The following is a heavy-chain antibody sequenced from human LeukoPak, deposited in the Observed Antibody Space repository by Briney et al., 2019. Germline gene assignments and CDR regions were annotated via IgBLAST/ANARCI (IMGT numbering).Heavy chain of an antibody. J-gene: IGHJ3*02. CDR1: GFTFSRYS. D-gene: IGHD4-17*01. CDR3: ARDRIIYGDYGDAFDN. Sequence: GGSLRLSCAASGFTFSRYSMNWVRQAPGRGLEWVSSIICSSSYIYYADSLKGRFTISRDNAKNSLYLQMNSLRAEDTAVYFCARDRIIYGDYGDAFDNWGQGTMVTV. CDR2: IICSSSYI. V-gene: IGHV3-21*01.